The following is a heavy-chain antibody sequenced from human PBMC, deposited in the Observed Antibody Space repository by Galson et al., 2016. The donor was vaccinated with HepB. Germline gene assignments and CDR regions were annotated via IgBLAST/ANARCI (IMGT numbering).Heavy chain of an antibody. CDR2: SHYAEST. V-gene: IGHV4-59*01. CDR3: VAGAGWLPDY. D-gene: IGHD5-18*01. J-gene: IGHJ4*02. Sequence: SETLSLTCAVSGGSISNYYWNWVRQPPGKGLEWIGCSHYAESTHYNPSLKSRVTISLDTSKNHFSLKLTSVTAADTAVYYCVAGAGWLPDYWGQGTLVTVSS. CDR1: GGSISNYY.